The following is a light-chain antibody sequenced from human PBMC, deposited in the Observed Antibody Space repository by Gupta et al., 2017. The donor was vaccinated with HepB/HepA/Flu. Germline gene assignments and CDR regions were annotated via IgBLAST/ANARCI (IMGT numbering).Light chain of an antibody. V-gene: IGKV1-17*01. CDR2: SAS. CDR1: QDIKND. Sequence: DIQMTQSPSSLSGSVGDRVTITCRASQDIKNDLGWYQQKPVKAPKRLIYSASSVQSGVPSRFSGSGSGTEFTLTISSLQPEDFATYYCLQHDSYPPTFGQGTKVEIK. J-gene: IGKJ1*01. CDR3: LQHDSYPPT.